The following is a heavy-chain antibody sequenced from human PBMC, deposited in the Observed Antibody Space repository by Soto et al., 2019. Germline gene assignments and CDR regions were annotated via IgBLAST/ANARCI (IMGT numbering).Heavy chain of an antibody. CDR3: AKDYDYGDSLPFDY. CDR2: IIGIGDTA. J-gene: IGHJ4*02. V-gene: IGHV3-23*01. D-gene: IGHD4-17*01. Sequence: EVQLLEAGGGLVQPGESLRLSCAASGFTFRNYGMSWVRQAPGKGLEWLSAIIGIGDTAYYADSVRGRFIISRDNSKNTLYLQLNDLGAEDTAIYYCAKDYDYGDSLPFDYWGQGTLVTVSS. CDR1: GFTFRNYG.